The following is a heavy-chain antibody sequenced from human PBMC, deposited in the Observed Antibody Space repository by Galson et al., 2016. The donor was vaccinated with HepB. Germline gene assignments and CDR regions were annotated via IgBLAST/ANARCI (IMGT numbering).Heavy chain of an antibody. D-gene: IGHD6-19*01. J-gene: IGHJ4*02. CDR1: GGSFSGYY. CDR2: VNHSGST. Sequence: ETLSLTCAVYGGSFSGYYWSWIRQPPGKRLEWIGEVNHSGSTNYNPSLKSRVTMSIDTSKSRFSLKLSSVTAADTAVYYCASGPALSSGWYFQSRHYFDYWGQGRQVTVSS. V-gene: IGHV4-34*01. CDR3: ASGPALSSGWYFQSRHYFDY.